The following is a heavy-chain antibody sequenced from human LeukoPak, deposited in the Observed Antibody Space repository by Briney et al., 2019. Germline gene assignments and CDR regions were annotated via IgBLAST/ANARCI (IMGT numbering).Heavy chain of an antibody. J-gene: IGHJ4*02. CDR3: ARDSRWFGELGGFDY. CDR2: MYYSGST. Sequence: PSETLSLTCTVSGGSIINYYWSWIRQPPGKGLEWIGYMYYSGSTNYNPSLKSRVTISVDTSKNQFSLKLSSVTAADTAVYYCARDSRWFGELGGFDYWGQGTLVTVSS. V-gene: IGHV4-59*01. D-gene: IGHD3-10*01. CDR1: GGSIINYY.